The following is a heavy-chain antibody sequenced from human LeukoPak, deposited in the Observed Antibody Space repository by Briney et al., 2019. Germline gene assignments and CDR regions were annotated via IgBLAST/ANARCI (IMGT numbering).Heavy chain of an antibody. V-gene: IGHV1-69*06. CDR3: AVAIVGAYFDY. J-gene: IGHJ4*02. CDR1: GGTFSSYA. CDR2: IIPIFGTA. D-gene: IGHD1-26*01. Sequence: GASVKVSCKASGGTFSSYAISWVRQAPGQGLEWMGGIIPIFGTANYAQKFQGRVTITADKSTSTAYMELSSLRSEDTAVYYCAVAIVGAYFDYWGQGTLVTVSS.